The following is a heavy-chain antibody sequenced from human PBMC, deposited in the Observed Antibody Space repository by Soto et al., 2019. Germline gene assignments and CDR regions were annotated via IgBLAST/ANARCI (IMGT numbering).Heavy chain of an antibody. J-gene: IGHJ4*02. CDR2: IQSDGSST. D-gene: IGHD6-19*01. CDR1: GFSLSSYW. Sequence: GGSMRLSCAVSGFSLSSYWMHWVRQAPGKGLVWVSRIQSDGSSTNYADSVKGRFTISRDNAKNTLYLQMDSLRVEDTAVYYCAREKAVAGTTFDYWGLGTLVTVSS. CDR3: AREKAVAGTTFDY. V-gene: IGHV3-74*01.